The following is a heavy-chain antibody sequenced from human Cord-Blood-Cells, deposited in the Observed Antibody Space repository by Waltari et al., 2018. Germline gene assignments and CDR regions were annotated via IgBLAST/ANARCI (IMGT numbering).Heavy chain of an antibody. J-gene: IGHJ3*02. Sequence: QVQLQQWGAGLLKPSETLSLTCAVYGGSFSGYYWSWIRQPPGKGLEWIGEINHSGSTNYNPSLKSRVTISVDTSKNQFSLKLSSVTAADTAVYYCARVGGYEAAFDIWVQGTMVTVSS. CDR1: GGSFSGYY. V-gene: IGHV4-34*01. CDR2: INHSGST. CDR3: ARVGGYEAAFDI. D-gene: IGHD5-12*01.